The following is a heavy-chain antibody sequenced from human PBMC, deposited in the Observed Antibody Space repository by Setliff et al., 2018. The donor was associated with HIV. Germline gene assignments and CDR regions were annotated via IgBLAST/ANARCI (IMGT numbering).Heavy chain of an antibody. CDR2: ISYTGST. V-gene: IGHV4-59*08. D-gene: IGHD1-26*01. J-gene: IGHJ6*02. Sequence: SETLSLTCTVSGGSISSYYWSWLRQPPGKGLEWIGYISYTGSTNYNPSLKSRVTISLDTSKNRLSLKLNSVTAADTAVYYCARRSIVGVARGFYYYNLDVWGQGTTVTVSS. CDR1: GGSISSYY. CDR3: ARRSIVGVARGFYYYNLDV.